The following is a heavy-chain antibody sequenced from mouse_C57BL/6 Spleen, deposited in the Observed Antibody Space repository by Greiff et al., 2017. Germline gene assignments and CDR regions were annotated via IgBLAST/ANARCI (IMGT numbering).Heavy chain of an antibody. J-gene: IGHJ4*01. CDR1: GYAFSSYW. CDR2: IYPGDGDT. D-gene: IGHD2-1*01. V-gene: IGHV1-80*01. CDR3: ARSYGNYDYAMDY. Sequence: QVQLKQSGAELVKPGASVKISCKASGYAFSSYWLNWVKQRPGKGLEWIGQIYPGDGDTNYNGKFKGKATLTADKSSSTADMQLSSLTSEDSAVYFCARSYGNYDYAMDYWGQGTSVTVSS.